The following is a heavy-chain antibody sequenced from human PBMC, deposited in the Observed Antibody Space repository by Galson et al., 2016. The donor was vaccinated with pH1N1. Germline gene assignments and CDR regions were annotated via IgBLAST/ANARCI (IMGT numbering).Heavy chain of an antibody. CDR1: GFTFSRHT. V-gene: IGHV3-64*02. CDR2: IGTTGINI. D-gene: IGHD5-18*01. Sequence: CLRLSCAASGFTFSRHTMHWVRQAPGKGLQYVSVIGTTGINIFYEDSVRDRFTVSRDNVRYTLHLQMDSLRTEDTAIYYCARDNGYYTDFDYWGQGTLVTVSP. J-gene: IGHJ4*02. CDR3: ARDNGYYTDFDY.